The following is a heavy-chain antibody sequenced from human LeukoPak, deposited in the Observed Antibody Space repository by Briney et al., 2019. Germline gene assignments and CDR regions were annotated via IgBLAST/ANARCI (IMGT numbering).Heavy chain of an antibody. CDR2: IDKKDSRNAT. Sequence: GGSLRLSCAASGFTFSGSAVHWVRQSSGKGLEWVGHIDKKDSRNATAYAESVKGSFTISRDDSKDTAFLHMDSLKTEDTALYYCTSDRGTYNWFDPWGQGTLVTVSS. CDR3: TSDRGTYNWFDP. J-gene: IGHJ5*02. CDR1: GFTFSGSA. V-gene: IGHV3-73*01. D-gene: IGHD3-22*01.